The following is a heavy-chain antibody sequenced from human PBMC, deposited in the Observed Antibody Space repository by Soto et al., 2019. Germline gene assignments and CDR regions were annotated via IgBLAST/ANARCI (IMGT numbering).Heavy chain of an antibody. D-gene: IGHD2-15*01. CDR2: MNPNSGNT. J-gene: IGHJ6*02. CDR3: ARGGCSGGSCSQNYYYYNGMDV. CDR1: GYTFTSYD. V-gene: IGHV1-8*01. Sequence: QVQLVQSGAEVKKPGASVKVSCKASGYTFTSYDINWVRQATGQGLEWMGWMNPNSGNTGYAQKFQGRVTMTRNTSISTAYIELSSLRSEDTAVYYCARGGCSGGSCSQNYYYYNGMDVWGQGTTVTVSS.